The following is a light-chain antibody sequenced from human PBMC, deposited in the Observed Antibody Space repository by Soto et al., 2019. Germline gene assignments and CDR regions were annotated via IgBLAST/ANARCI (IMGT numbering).Light chain of an antibody. CDR3: HQRQSWPRT. CDR1: QSVSSN. Sequence: EIVMTQSPATLSVSPGERATLSCRASQSVSSNLAWYQQKPGQAPRLLIYGASTRATGIPARFSGSGSGTEFTLTISSLQSEDFEIYYCHQRQSWPRTFGQGTKVDIK. CDR2: GAS. J-gene: IGKJ1*01. V-gene: IGKV3-15*01.